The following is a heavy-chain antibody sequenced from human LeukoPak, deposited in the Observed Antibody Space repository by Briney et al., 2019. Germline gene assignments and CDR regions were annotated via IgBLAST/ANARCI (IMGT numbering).Heavy chain of an antibody. CDR2: IKGDGSIT. V-gene: IGHV3-74*03. D-gene: IGHD7-27*01. Sequence: GGSLRLSCAASGFTFSTYWVYWVRQAPGKGLVWVSRIKGDGSITTYADSVKGRFTISRDNAKNTVFLQMNSLRAEDTAVYYCARVGVSWGGFDIWGQGTMVTVSS. CDR1: GFTFSTYW. J-gene: IGHJ3*02. CDR3: ARVGVSWGGFDI.